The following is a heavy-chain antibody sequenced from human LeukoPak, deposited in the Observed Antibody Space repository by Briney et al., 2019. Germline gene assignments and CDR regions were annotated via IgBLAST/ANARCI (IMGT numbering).Heavy chain of an antibody. Sequence: PGGSLSLSCAASGFTFSSLLMHWVRQAQGTGLVWVSSVKSDGTATNYADSVKGRFTISRDNAKNTLYLQMNSLRAEDAAVYYCASDYGRGTLFDYWGQGTLVTVSS. CDR2: VKSDGTAT. V-gene: IGHV3-74*01. CDR1: GFTFSSLL. CDR3: ASDYGRGTLFDY. J-gene: IGHJ4*02. D-gene: IGHD1-1*01.